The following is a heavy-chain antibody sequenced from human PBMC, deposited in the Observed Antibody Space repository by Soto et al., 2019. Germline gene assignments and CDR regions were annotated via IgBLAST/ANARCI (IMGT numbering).Heavy chain of an antibody. J-gene: IGHJ4*02. D-gene: IGHD3-3*01. CDR3: ARDNFWSGYYRFFDY. CDR1: GGSISSGGYY. V-gene: IGHV4-31*03. Sequence: SETLSLTCTFSGGSISSGGYYWSWIRQHPGKGLEWIGYIYYSGSTYYNPSLKSRVTISVDTSKNQFSLKLSSVTAADTAVYYCARDNFWSGYYRFFDYWGQGTLVTVSS. CDR2: IYYSGST.